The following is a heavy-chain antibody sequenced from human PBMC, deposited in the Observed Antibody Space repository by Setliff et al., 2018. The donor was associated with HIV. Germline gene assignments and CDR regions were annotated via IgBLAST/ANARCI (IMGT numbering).Heavy chain of an antibody. CDR1: GGSFSGYY. CDR2: INHSGST. V-gene: IGHV4-34*01. CDR3: ARVDGYDFWSGYYTPHAFDI. Sequence: PSETLSLTCAVYGGSFSGYYWSWIRQPPGKGLEWIGEINHSGSTNYNPSLKSRVIISVDTSKNQFSLKLSSVTAADTAVYYCARVDGYDFWSGYYTPHAFDIWGQGTMVTVSS. D-gene: IGHD3-3*01. J-gene: IGHJ3*02.